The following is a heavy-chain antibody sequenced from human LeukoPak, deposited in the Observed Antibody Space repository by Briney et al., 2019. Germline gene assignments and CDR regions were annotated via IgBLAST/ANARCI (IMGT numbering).Heavy chain of an antibody. CDR2: IDNDGSQR. CDR1: GFTFNRYW. J-gene: IGHJ4*02. V-gene: IGHV3-7*01. CDR3: ARRNSGRSWYFDS. D-gene: IGHD6-19*01. Sequence: GGSLRLSCEASGFTFNRYWVSWVRQAPGKGLEWVANIDNDGSQRNYIDSVKGRFTISRDNAKASLFLQMNSLSCEDTAVYYCARRNSGRSWYFDSWGQGTLVTVSS.